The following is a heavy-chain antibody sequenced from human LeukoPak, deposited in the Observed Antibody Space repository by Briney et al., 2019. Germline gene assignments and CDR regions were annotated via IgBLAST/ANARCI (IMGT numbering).Heavy chain of an antibody. CDR1: GFTFSDYY. CDR2: ISASSGTR. CDR3: ARGLAPNDWFDP. V-gene: IGHV3-11*01. Sequence: GGSLRLSCAASGFTFSDYYMNWIRQAPGKGLELLSYISASSGTRYYADSVKGRFTISRDNAKNSLYLQMNSLRAEDTAVYYCARGLAPNDWFDPWCQGTLVTVSS. J-gene: IGHJ5*02. D-gene: IGHD2-15*01.